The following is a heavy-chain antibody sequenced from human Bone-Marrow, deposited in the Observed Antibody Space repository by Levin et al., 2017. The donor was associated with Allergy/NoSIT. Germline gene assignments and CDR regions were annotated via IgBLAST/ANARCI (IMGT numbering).Heavy chain of an antibody. V-gene: IGHV3-30*03. CDR3: VRNSASTLGWCMDV. D-gene: IGHD3-10*01. CDR2: ISYDGSEK. Sequence: QTGGSLRLSCAASGFNFEVYGIHWVRQAPGKGLEWVSIISYDGSEKYFADSVKGRFTISRDNAKNTVSLQMNSLRNEDTALYYCVRNSASTLGWCMDVWGQGTMVTVSS. J-gene: IGHJ6*02. CDR1: GFNFEVYG.